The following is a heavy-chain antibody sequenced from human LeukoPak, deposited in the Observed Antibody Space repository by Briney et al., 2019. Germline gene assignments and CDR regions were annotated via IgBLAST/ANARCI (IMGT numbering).Heavy chain of an antibody. J-gene: IGHJ4*02. Sequence: PGGSLRLSCAASGFIFSSYGMHWVRQAPGKGLEWVAVISYDGSNKYYADSVKGRLTISRDNSKNTLYLQMNSLRAEDTAVYYCARDLAYYDFWSGYNRIDYWGQGTLVTVSS. V-gene: IGHV3-30*03. CDR2: ISYDGSNK. D-gene: IGHD3-3*01. CDR1: GFIFSSYG. CDR3: ARDLAYYDFWSGYNRIDY.